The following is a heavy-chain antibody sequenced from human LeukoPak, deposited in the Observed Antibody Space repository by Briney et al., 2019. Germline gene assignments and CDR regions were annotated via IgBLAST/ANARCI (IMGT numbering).Heavy chain of an antibody. CDR2: IYHSGST. CDR3: ARDFVLMVYVD. J-gene: IGHJ4*02. D-gene: IGHD2-8*01. CDR1: GYSISSGYY. V-gene: IGHV4-38-2*02. Sequence: SETLSLTCTVSGYSISSGYYWGWIRQPPGKGLEWIGSIYHSGSTYYNPSLKSRVSISVDTSKNQFSLKLTSVTAADTAVYYCARDFVLMVYVDWGQGTLVTVSS.